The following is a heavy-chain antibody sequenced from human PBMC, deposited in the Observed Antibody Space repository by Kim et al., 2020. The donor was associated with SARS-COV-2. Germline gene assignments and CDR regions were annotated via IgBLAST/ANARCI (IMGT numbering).Heavy chain of an antibody. CDR2: ITDTGGNT. Sequence: GGSLRLSCAASGDTFNNHGMSWVRQAPGKGLEWVSTITDTGGNTFYADSVKGRFTISRDNSKNTLFLQLNSLRVEDTAMYYCARGMYNSWGQGTLLIVSS. D-gene: IGHD1-20*01. J-gene: IGHJ4*02. CDR3: ARGMYNS. CDR1: GDTFNNHG. V-gene: IGHV3-23*01.